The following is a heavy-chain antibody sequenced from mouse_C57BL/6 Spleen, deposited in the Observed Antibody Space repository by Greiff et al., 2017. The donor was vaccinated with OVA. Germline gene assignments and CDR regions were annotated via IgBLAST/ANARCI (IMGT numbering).Heavy chain of an antibody. CDR2: INPGSGGT. CDR1: GYAFTNYL. CDR3: ARGSNFDY. J-gene: IGHJ2*01. V-gene: IGHV1-54*01. Sequence: VKLQESGAELVRPGTSVKVSCKASGYAFTNYLIEWVKQRPGQGLEWIGVINPGSGGTNYNEKFKGKATLTADKSSSTAYMQLSSLTSEDSAVYFCARGSNFDYWGQGTTLTVSS.